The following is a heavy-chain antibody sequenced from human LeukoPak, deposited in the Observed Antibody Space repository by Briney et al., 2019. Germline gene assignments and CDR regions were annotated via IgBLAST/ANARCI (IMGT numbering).Heavy chain of an antibody. J-gene: IGHJ4*02. V-gene: IGHV5-51*01. Sequence: AESLKISSEASGYIFTNYWIGWVRQMPGKGLEWMGIIWPDDSETRYSPSFQGQVTMSVDKSTRTAYLQWSTLKASDSGIYYCARQPIDYCPDYWGQGTQVTVSS. CDR3: ARQPIDYCPDY. D-gene: IGHD4/OR15-4a*01. CDR2: IWPDDSET. CDR1: GYIFTNYW.